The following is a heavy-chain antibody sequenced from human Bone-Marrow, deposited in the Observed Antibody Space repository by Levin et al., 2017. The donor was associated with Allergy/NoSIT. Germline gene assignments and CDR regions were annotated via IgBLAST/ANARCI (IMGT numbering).Heavy chain of an antibody. CDR3: AREDASGSFVDY. J-gene: IGHJ4*02. CDR1: GDSISSSSYY. V-gene: IGHV4-39*07. D-gene: IGHD3-10*01. Sequence: ETLSLTCSVSGDSISSSSYYWGWLRQPPGKGLEWIGTIFYSGNTYYNPSLKSRVTLSVDTSKNQFSLKLASVTAADTAVYYCAREDASGSFVDYWGQGTLVIVSS. CDR2: IFYSGNT.